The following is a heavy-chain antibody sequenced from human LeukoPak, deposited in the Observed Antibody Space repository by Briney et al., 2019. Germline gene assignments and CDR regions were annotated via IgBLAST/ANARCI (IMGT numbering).Heavy chain of an antibody. V-gene: IGHV1-18*04. D-gene: IGHD2/OR15-2a*01. CDR1: GYIFTTYY. Sequence: GASVKVSCKASGYIFTTYYMHWLRQAPGQGLEWMGWISTYNGNTNYAQKLQGRVTMTTDTSTSTAYMELRGLRSDDTAVYYCARGINVDWGQGTLVTVSS. J-gene: IGHJ4*02. CDR2: ISTYNGNT. CDR3: ARGINVD.